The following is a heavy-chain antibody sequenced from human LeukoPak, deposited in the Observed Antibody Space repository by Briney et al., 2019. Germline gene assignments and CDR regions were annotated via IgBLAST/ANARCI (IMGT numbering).Heavy chain of an antibody. Sequence: SETLSLTCTVSGGSISSYYWSWIRQPPGKGQEWIGYMHYSGSTKYNPSLKSRVTTSVDTSKNQFSLKLSSVTAADTAVYYCARVMSNWFDPWGQGTLVTVSS. CDR3: ARVMSNWFDP. CDR1: GGSISSYY. CDR2: MHYSGST. D-gene: IGHD3-16*01. V-gene: IGHV4-59*01. J-gene: IGHJ5*02.